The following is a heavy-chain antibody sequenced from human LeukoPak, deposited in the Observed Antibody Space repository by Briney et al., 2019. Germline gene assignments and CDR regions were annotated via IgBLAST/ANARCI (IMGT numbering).Heavy chain of an antibody. V-gene: IGHV4-34*01. J-gene: IGHJ3*02. CDR3: ARYTRSGVDAFDI. Sequence: SETLSLTCAVYGGSFSGYYWSWIRQPPGKGLEWIGEINHSGSTNYNPSLKSRVTISVDTSKNQFSLKLSSVTAADTAVYYCARYTRSGVDAFDIWGQGTMVTVSS. CDR2: INHSGST. D-gene: IGHD3-10*01. CDR1: GGSFSGYY.